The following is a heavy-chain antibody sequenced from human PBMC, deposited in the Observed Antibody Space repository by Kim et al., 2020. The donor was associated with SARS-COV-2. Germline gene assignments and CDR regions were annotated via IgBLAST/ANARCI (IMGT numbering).Heavy chain of an antibody. CDR3: AKYTISEAMGEH. V-gene: IGHV3-23*01. D-gene: IGHD3-16*01. Sequence: YGATVKGRFTISIDNPKNTVYLEMSSLRAEDTALYYCAKYTISEAMGEHWGQGTMVTVSS. J-gene: IGHJ1*01.